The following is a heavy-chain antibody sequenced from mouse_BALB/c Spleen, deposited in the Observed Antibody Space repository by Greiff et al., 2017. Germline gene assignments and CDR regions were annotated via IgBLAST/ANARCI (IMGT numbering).Heavy chain of an antibody. CDR1: GFSLTSYG. CDR3: ARNYYGNYVGSDYYAMDY. D-gene: IGHD2-1*01. CDR2: IWSGGST. J-gene: IGHJ4*01. V-gene: IGHV2-2*02. Sequence: VKLVESGPGLVQPSQSLSITCTVSGFSLTSYGVHWVRQSPGKGLEWLGVIWSGGSTDYNAAFISRLSISKDNSKSQVFFKMNSLQANDTAIYYCARNYYGNYVGSDYYAMDYWGQGTSVTVSS.